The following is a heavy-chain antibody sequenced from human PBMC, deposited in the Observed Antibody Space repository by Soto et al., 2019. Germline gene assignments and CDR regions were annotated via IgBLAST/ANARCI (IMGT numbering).Heavy chain of an antibody. CDR1: GFTFSDHY. D-gene: IGHD5-18*01. CDR3: VGYSYGRVDY. J-gene: IGHJ4*02. CDR2: IRNKANSYTT. V-gene: IGHV3-72*01. Sequence: EVQLVESGGGLVQPGGSLRLSCAASGFTFSDHYMDWVRQAPGKGLEWVGRIRNKANSYTTDHAASVKGRFTISREDSRNSVYLQMSTLKTGDTAFYYCVGYSYGRVDYWGPGTLVTVSS.